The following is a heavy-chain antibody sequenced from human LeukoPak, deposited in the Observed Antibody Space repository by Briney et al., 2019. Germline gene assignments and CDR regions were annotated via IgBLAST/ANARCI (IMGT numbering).Heavy chain of an antibody. CDR1: GGSITSNSYY. J-gene: IGHJ4*02. V-gene: IGHV4-39*07. CDR3: ARAKKFGIVVSTFDY. Sequence: PSETLSLTCTVSGGSITSNSYYWGWIRQPPGKGLEWIGSITYSGSTNYNPSLKSRVTISVDTSKNQFSLKLSSVTAADTAVYYCARAKKFGIVVSTFDYWGQGTLVTVSS. CDR2: ITYSGST. D-gene: IGHD3-22*01.